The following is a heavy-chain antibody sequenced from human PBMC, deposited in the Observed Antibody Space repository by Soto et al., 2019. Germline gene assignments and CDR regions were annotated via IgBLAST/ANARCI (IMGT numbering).Heavy chain of an antibody. V-gene: IGHV3-72*01. CDR2: IRNKANSYTT. CDR3: ARSSNTYYFDY. CDR1: GFTFSDHF. J-gene: IGHJ4*02. Sequence: GGSLRLSCAASGFTFSDHFMDWVRQAPGKGLEWVGRIRNKANSYTTQYAASVRGRFTISRDDSKSSLYLQMNNLKTEDTAMYYCARSSNTYYFDYWGQGTLVTVSS.